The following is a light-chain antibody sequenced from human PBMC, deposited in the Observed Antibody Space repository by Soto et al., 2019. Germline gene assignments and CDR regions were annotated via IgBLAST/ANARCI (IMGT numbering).Light chain of an antibody. CDR1: SSDVGGYNY. V-gene: IGLV2-14*01. J-gene: IGLJ2*01. Sequence: QSALTQPASVSRSPGQSITISCTGTSSDVGGYNYVSWYQQHPGKAPKLMIYDVSNWPSGVSNRFSGSKSGNTASLTISGLQAEDEADYYCSSHTSSSTVVFGGGTKLTVL. CDR2: DVS. CDR3: SSHTSSSTVV.